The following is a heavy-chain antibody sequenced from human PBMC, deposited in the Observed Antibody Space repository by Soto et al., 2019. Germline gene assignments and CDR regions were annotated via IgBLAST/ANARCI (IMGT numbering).Heavy chain of an antibody. CDR3: ARRITNDWFDP. CDR1: GGTFSIYA. V-gene: IGHV1-69*06. CDR2: IIPIFGTA. Sequence: SEKGSCKASGGTFSIYAISWVRQAPVQGLEWMGGIIPIFGTANYAQKFQGRVTITADKSTSTAYMELSSLRSEDTAVYYCARRITNDWFDPWGQGTLVTVSS. D-gene: IGHD3-10*01. J-gene: IGHJ5*02.